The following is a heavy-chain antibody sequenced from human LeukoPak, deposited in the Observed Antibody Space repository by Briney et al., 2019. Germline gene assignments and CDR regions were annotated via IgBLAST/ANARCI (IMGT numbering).Heavy chain of an antibody. CDR1: GFTLTNCA. CDR3: ARDPRRVVPAAFFFDY. V-gene: IGHV3-23*01. Sequence: GGSLRLSCAASGFTLTNCAMIWVRQSPGKGRKGGSGMIGSGGSTYCADSVKGRLTISRDNSKNTLYLQMNSLRAEDTAIYYCARDPRRVVPAAFFFDYWGQGTLVTVSS. J-gene: IGHJ4*02. CDR2: MIGSGGST. D-gene: IGHD2-2*01.